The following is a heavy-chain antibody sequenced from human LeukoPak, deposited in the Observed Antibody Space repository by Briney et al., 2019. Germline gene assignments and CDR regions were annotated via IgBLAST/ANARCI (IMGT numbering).Heavy chain of an antibody. CDR3: AKPSGGWTAFDY. CDR1: GYILTSYS. D-gene: IGHD6-19*01. Sequence: PGGSLRLSCEASGYILTSYSMSWVRQAPGKGLEWVSGISSSGGTTYYAESVKGRFSISRDNSKNTLSLQMNSLRAEDTAVYYCAKPSGGWTAFDYWGQGTLVTVSS. J-gene: IGHJ4*02. V-gene: IGHV3-23*01. CDR2: ISSSGGTT.